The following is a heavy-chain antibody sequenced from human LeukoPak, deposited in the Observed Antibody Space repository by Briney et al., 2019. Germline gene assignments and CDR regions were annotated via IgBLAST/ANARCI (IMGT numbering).Heavy chain of an antibody. Sequence: NLGESLKISCKGSGYSFTNYWIGWVRQMPGKGLEWMGIIYPGDSDTRYSPSFQGQVTISADKSISTAYLQWSSLKASDTAMYYCARPLYYDNSHDAFDIWGQGTMVTVSS. D-gene: IGHD3-22*01. CDR2: IYPGDSDT. CDR1: GYSFTNYW. J-gene: IGHJ3*02. CDR3: ARPLYYDNSHDAFDI. V-gene: IGHV5-51*01.